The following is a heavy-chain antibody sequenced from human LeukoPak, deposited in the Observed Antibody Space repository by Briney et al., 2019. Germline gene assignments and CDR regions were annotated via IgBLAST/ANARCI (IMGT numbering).Heavy chain of an antibody. D-gene: IGHD3-22*01. J-gene: IGHJ4*02. CDR2: ISAYNGNT. Sequence: EASVKVSCKASGYTFTSYGISWVRQAPGQGLEWMGWISAYNGNTNYAQKLQGRVTMTTDTSTSTAYMELRSLRSDDTAVYYCARGGGTEWLLVPFEYWGQGTLVTVSS. V-gene: IGHV1-18*01. CDR1: GYTFTSYG. CDR3: ARGGGTEWLLVPFEY.